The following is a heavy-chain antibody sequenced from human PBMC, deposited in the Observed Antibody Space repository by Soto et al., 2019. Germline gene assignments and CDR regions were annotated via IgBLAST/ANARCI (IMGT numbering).Heavy chain of an antibody. CDR2: IWYDGSNK. CDR1: GFTFSSNG. V-gene: IGHV3-33*01. Sequence: QVQLVESGGGVVQPGRSLRLSCAASGFTFSSNGIHWVRQAPGKGLDWVAVIWYDGSNKFYADSVKGPFTISRDNSKNTLYLQMNSLRAEDTAVYYCARGNGHNYGYFDYWGQGTLVTVSS. J-gene: IGHJ4*02. D-gene: IGHD3-16*01. CDR3: ARGNGHNYGYFDY.